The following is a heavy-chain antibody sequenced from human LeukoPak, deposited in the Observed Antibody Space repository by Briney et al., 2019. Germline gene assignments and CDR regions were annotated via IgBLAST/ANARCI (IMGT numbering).Heavy chain of an antibody. CDR1: GDSFSAYY. V-gene: IGHV4-34*01. Sequence: SETLSLTCAVYGDSFSAYYWSWLRQSPGKGLEWIGEVNHGGSTNYNPSLKSRVTISVDTSKNQFSLKLASVTAADSGVYYCAREGGSNTLRFDYWGQGTLIGVPS. J-gene: IGHJ4*02. CDR3: AREGGSNTLRFDY. D-gene: IGHD1-26*01. CDR2: VNHGGST.